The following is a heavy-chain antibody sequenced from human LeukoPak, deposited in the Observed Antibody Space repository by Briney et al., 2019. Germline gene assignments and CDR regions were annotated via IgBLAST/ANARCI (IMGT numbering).Heavy chain of an antibody. D-gene: IGHD3-9*01. V-gene: IGHV3-23*01. CDR2: ISGSDGST. Sequence: PGGSLRLSCSASGFAFSSYVMSWVPQAPGKGLEWVSAISGSDGSTSYADSVKGRFTISRDNSKNTLYLQMNSLRAEDTAVYYGAKGGDYDILTGYYYVDYWGQGTLVTVSS. CDR1: GFAFSSYV. CDR3: AKGGDYDILTGYYYVDY. J-gene: IGHJ4*02.